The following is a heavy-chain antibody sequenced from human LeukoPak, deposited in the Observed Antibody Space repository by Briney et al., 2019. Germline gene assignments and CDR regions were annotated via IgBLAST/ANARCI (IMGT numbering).Heavy chain of an antibody. CDR1: GFTFGDYA. V-gene: IGHV3-49*04. CDR2: IRSKAYGGTT. Sequence: GGSLRLSCTASGFTFGDYAMSWVRQAPGKGLEWVGFIRSKAYGGTTEYAASVKGRFTISRDDAKSIAYLQMNSLKTEDTAVYYCTRNPLRGYSGYDYALNYWGQGTLVTASS. J-gene: IGHJ4*02. CDR3: TRNPLRGYSGYDYALNY. D-gene: IGHD5-12*01.